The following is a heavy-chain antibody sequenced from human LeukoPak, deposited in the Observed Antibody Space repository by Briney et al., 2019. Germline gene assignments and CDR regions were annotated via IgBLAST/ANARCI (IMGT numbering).Heavy chain of an antibody. CDR2: INPNSGGT. D-gene: IGHD2-15*01. CDR1: GYTFTGYY. Sequence: ASVKVSCKASGYTFTGYYMHWVRQAPGQGLEWMGWINPNSGGTNYAQKFQGRVTMTRDTSISTAYMELSRLRSDDTAVYYCARVGGLGYCSGGSCYGHAFDIWGQGTMVTVSS. CDR3: ARVGGLGYCSGGSCYGHAFDI. J-gene: IGHJ3*02. V-gene: IGHV1-2*02.